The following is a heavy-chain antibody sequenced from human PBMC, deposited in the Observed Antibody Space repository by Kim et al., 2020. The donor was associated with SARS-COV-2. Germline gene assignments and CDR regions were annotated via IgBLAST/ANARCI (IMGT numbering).Heavy chain of an antibody. CDR3: ARDPSYDSTLA. CDR2: ISSSSYI. CDR1: GFTFSIYS. Sequence: GGSLRLSCAASGFTFSIYSMNWVRQAPGKGLEWVSSISSSSYIYYADSVKGRFTISRDNAKNSLYLQMNSLRAEDTAVYYCARDPSYDSTLAWGQGTLVTVSS. J-gene: IGHJ4*02. V-gene: IGHV3-21*01. D-gene: IGHD3-22*01.